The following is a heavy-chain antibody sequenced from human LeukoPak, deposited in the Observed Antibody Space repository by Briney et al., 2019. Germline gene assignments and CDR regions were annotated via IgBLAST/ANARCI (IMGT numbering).Heavy chain of an antibody. CDR1: GGTFSSYA. D-gene: IGHD3-3*01. V-gene: IGHV1-69*13. Sequence: SVKVSCKASGGTFSSYAISWVRQAPGQGLEWMGGIIPIFGTANYPQKFQGRVTITADESTSTAYMELSSLRSEDTAVYYCARDLDDFWTHDPWGQGTLVTVSS. CDR3: ARDLDDFWTHDP. CDR2: IIPIFGTA. J-gene: IGHJ5*02.